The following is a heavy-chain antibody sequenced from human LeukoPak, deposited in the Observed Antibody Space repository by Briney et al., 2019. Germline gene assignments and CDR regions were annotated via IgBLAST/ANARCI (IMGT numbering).Heavy chain of an antibody. CDR3: ARDFRGSGWGGSPDY. J-gene: IGHJ4*02. Sequence: SETLSLTCSVSGYSISSGYYWGWIRQPPGKGLEWIGNIYHSGSTYYNASLKSRVTISVDTSKNQFSLKLSSVTAADTAVYYCARDFRGSGWGGSPDYWGQGTLVTVSS. CDR1: GYSISSGYY. D-gene: IGHD6-19*01. V-gene: IGHV4-38-2*02. CDR2: IYHSGST.